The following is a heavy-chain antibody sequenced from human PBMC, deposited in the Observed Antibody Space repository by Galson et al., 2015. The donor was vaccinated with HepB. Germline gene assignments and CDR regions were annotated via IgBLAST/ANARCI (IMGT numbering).Heavy chain of an antibody. V-gene: IGHV3-23*01. Sequence: SLRLSCAASGFTFSSYAMSWVRQAPGKGLEWVSAISGSGGSTYYADSVKGRFTISRDNSKNTLYLQMNSLRAEDTAVYYCAKEGTGSSWMVGPPGYWGQGTLVTVSS. CDR2: ISGSGGST. CDR1: GFTFSSYA. D-gene: IGHD6-13*01. CDR3: AKEGTGSSWMVGPPGY. J-gene: IGHJ4*02.